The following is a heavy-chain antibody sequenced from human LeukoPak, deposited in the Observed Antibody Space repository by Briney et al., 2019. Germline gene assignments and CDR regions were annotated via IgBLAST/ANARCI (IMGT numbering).Heavy chain of an antibody. CDR1: GFTFSSYS. D-gene: IGHD4-17*01. J-gene: IGHJ2*01. CDR2: TSSSRRTK. CDR3: ARRGGYGDSYWYFDL. Sequence: GGSLRPSCVASGFTFSSYSMNWVRQAPGKGLEWVSYTSSSRRTKYYADSVKGRFTISRDNAKNSLYLQMNSLGADDTAVYYCARRGGYGDSYWYFDLWGRGTLVTVSS. V-gene: IGHV3-48*01.